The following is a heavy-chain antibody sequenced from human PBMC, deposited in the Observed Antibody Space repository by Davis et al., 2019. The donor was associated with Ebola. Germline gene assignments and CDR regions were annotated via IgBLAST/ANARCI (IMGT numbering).Heavy chain of an antibody. D-gene: IGHD2-21*02. Sequence: PGGSLRLSCLVSGYTFTHYWIVWVRQMPGEGLEWIGIIDPSDSETRYSPSFQGQVTLSADKSINTAYLQWSSLKASDTAIYYCARRAYCGGDCYSAFDFWGQGTLVTVSS. CDR1: GYTFTHYW. CDR3: ARRAYCGGDCYSAFDF. CDR2: IDPSDSET. V-gene: IGHV5-51*01. J-gene: IGHJ4*02.